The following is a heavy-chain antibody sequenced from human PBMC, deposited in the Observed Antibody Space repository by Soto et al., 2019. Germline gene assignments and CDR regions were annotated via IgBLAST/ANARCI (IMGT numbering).Heavy chain of an antibody. J-gene: IGHJ4*02. CDR3: AGPGYSSQDY. D-gene: IGHD5-18*01. V-gene: IGHV3-23*01. Sequence: GGSLRLSCAASGSTFSSFALSWVRQAPEKGLEWVSAISGSGDGTDYADSVKGRFTISRDNSKNTLYLQMNSLRAEDTAVYYCAGPGYSSQDYWGQGALVTVSS. CDR1: GSTFSSFA. CDR2: ISGSGDGT.